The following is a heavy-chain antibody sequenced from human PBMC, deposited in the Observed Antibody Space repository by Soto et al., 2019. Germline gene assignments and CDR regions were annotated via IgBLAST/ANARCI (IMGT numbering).Heavy chain of an antibody. J-gene: IGHJ5*02. CDR1: GGTFSSYA. D-gene: IGHD6-6*01. Sequence: GASVKVSCKASGGTFSSYAISWVRQAPGQGLEWMGIINPSGGSTSYAQKFQGRVTMTRDTSTSTVYMELSSLRSEDTAVYYCARDGEYSSTTGVWFDPWGQGTLVTV. CDR3: ARDGEYSSTTGVWFDP. CDR2: INPSGGST. V-gene: IGHV1-46*01.